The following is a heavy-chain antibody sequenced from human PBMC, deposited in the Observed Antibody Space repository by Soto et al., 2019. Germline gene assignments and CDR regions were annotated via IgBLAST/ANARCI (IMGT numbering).Heavy chain of an antibody. D-gene: IGHD6-13*01. CDR3: ARDPRIAAAGMYYYYGMDV. Sequence: PGGSLRLSCAASGFTFSSYWMSWVRQAPGKGLEWVANIKQDGSEKYYVDAVKGRFTISRDNAKNSLYLQMNILRAEDTAVYYCARDPRIAAAGMYYYYGMDVWGQGTTVTVSS. J-gene: IGHJ6*02. V-gene: IGHV3-7*03. CDR1: GFTFSSYW. CDR2: IKQDGSEK.